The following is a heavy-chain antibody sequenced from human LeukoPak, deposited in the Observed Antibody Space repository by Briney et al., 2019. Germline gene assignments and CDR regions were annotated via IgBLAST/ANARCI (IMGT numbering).Heavy chain of an antibody. V-gene: IGHV4-39*01. Sequence: SETLSITCTVSGGSISSSSYYWGWIRQPPGKGLGWNGSIYYSGSTYYNPSRKSRVTISVDTSKNQFSLKLSSVTGADTAVYYGARRGMYSSGYYATDYWGQGTLVTVSS. CDR3: ARRGMYSSGYYATDY. CDR1: GGSISSSSYY. CDR2: IYYSGST. D-gene: IGHD3-22*01. J-gene: IGHJ4*02.